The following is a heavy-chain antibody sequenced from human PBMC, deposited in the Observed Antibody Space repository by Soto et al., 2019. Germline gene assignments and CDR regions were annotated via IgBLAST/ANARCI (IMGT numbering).Heavy chain of an antibody. CDR3: ARGAMAKFDY. CDR1: GGTFGSHG. Sequence: GASVKVSCKASGGTFGSHGVAWVRQAPGRGLEWMGGFIAMLGTPTYAKKVQGRATITADESLTSSYLELRSLRSEDTAVYFCARGAMAKFDYWGQGTVVTVSS. CDR2: FIAMLGTP. J-gene: IGHJ4*02. D-gene: IGHD5-18*01. V-gene: IGHV1-69*13.